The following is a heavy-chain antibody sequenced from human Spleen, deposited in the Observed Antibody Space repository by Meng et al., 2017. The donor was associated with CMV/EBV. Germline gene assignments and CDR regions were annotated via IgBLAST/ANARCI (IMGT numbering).Heavy chain of an antibody. CDR1: GFTFSSHA. V-gene: IGHV3-30-3*01. CDR2: ISYDGSNK. J-gene: IGHJ4*02. Sequence: SCAASGFTFSSHAMHWVRQAPGQGLEWVAAISYDGSNKYYADSVKGRFTISRDNSKNTLYLQMNSLRAEDTAVYYCARYSSSYDKAFDYWGQGTLVPVSS. CDR3: ARYSSSYDKAFDY. D-gene: IGHD6-13*01.